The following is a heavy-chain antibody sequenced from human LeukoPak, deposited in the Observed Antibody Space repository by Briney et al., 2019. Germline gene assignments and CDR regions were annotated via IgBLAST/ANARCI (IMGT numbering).Heavy chain of an antibody. J-gene: IGHJ4*02. CDR3: ARDSIVESTKVGSFDY. V-gene: IGHV3-53*01. D-gene: IGHD1-26*01. Sequence: GGSLRLSCAASGFIVSSSYMSWVRQAPGKGLEWVSLIYSGGSTYYADSVQGRFTISRDNSKNTLFLQMNSLRAEDTAVYYCARDSIVESTKVGSFDYWGQGTLVTISS. CDR1: GFIVSSSY. CDR2: IYSGGST.